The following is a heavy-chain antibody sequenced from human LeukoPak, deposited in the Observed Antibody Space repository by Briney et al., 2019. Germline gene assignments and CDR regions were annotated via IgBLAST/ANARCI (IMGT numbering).Heavy chain of an antibody. CDR3: ASGTGWIFDY. V-gene: IGHV3-7*01. Sequence: PGGSLRLSCAASGFTFSTHWMIWVRQAPGKGLEWVANIKQDGSEKQYVDSVKGRFTVSRDSAKNSLYLQMNSLRAEDTAVYYCASGTGWIFDYWGQGTLVTVSS. J-gene: IGHJ4*02. D-gene: IGHD6-19*01. CDR1: GFTFSTHW. CDR2: IKQDGSEK.